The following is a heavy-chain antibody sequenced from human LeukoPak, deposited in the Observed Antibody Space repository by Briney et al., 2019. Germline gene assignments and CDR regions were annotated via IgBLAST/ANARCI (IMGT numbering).Heavy chain of an antibody. CDR2: ICWNSERT. CDR1: GFTFDDYA. V-gene: IGHV3-9*01. Sequence: PGRSLRLSCAASGFTFDDYAMHWVRQAPGKGLEWVSGICWNSERTGYAGSVKGRFTISRDDRKRSLYLQMNNLKPEDTASYYCAKGLDTDQIGYDYAMDVWGQGTTVTV. J-gene: IGHJ6*02. D-gene: IGHD5-18*01. CDR3: AKGLDTDQIGYDYAMDV.